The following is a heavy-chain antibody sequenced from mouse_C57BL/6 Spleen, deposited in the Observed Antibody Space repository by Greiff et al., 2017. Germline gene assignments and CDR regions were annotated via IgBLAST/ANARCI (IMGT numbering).Heavy chain of an antibody. CDR1: GFTFTDYY. CDR3: ARSGSYYAMDY. J-gene: IGHJ4*01. Sequence: EVQVVESGGGLVQPGGSLSLSCAASGFTFTDYYMSWVRQPPGKALEWLGFIRNKANGYTTEYSASVKGRFTISRDNSQSILYLQMNALRAEDSATYYCARSGSYYAMDYWGQGTSVTVSS. V-gene: IGHV7-3*01. CDR2: IRNKANGYTT.